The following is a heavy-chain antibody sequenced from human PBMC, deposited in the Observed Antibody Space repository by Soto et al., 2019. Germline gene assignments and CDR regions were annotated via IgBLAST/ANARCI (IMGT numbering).Heavy chain of an antibody. CDR1: GGIFHGYG. Sequence: GGSLRLSCAVPGGIFHGYGMHWVRQAPGKGLEWVAIIRFDGSNEEYADSVKGRFTISRDNAKNTLYLQMNSLRAEDTAVYYCARSFYCSSTSCTKFDYWGKGPLVTVSS. CDR3: ARSFYCSSTSCTKFDY. J-gene: IGHJ4*02. V-gene: IGHV3-33*01. D-gene: IGHD2-2*01. CDR2: IRFDGSNE.